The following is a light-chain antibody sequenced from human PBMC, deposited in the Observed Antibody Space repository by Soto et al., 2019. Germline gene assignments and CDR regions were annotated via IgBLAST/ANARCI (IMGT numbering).Light chain of an antibody. CDR3: QQYVNSPPT. J-gene: IGKJ4*01. CDR2: DAS. Sequence: EIVLMQSPGTLSLSPGERGTLSCRASQSVASSLAWYQQKPGQAPRLLIYDASNRATGIPDRFSGSGSGTDFTLTLSRLEPEDFAVYYCQQYVNSPPTFGGGTKVEI. V-gene: IGKV3-20*01. CDR1: QSVASS.